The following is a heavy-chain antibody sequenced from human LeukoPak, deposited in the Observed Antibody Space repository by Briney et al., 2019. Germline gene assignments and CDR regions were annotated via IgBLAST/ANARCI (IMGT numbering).Heavy chain of an antibody. CDR3: AKAGGYYYYFYMDV. V-gene: IGHV3-23*01. CDR2: ISGSGNTV. D-gene: IGHD2-8*02. Sequence: GGSLRLSCAASAFTFSNYAMNWVRQAPGKGLEWVSAISGSGNTVHYADSVKGRFTISRDNSKSKLYLQMNSLTAEDTAVYYCAKAGGYYYYFYMDVWGKGTTVTVS. J-gene: IGHJ6*03. CDR1: AFTFSNYA.